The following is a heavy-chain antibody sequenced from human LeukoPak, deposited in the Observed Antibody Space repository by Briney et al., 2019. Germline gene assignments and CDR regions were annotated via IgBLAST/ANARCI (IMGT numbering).Heavy chain of an antibody. CDR1: GFSFSTTW. V-gene: IGHV3-15*07. CDR2: VKSKTDGGTA. D-gene: IGHD3/OR15-3a*01. J-gene: IGHJ3*02. Sequence: GGSLRLSCTASGFSFSTTWMNWLRHVPGKGLEWVGRVKSKTDGGTADYGVPVKGRFTISRDDSRNTLYLQMNSLKTEDTAMYYCARDFPDWSDAFDIWGQGTMVTVSS. CDR3: ARDFPDWSDAFDI.